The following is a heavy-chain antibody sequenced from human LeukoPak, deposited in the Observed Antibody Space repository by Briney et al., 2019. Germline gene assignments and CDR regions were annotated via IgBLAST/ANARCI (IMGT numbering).Heavy chain of an antibody. J-gene: IGHJ4*02. CDR3: ARDGVTYGYPEY. V-gene: IGHV1-2*02. CDR1: GYTFTGYY. Sequence: ASVKVSCKASGYTFTGYYMHWVRQAPGQGLEWMGWINPNSGTDYAQKFLGRVTLTWDTSINTAYMEVTSLTYDDTAVYYCARDGVTYGYPEYWGQGTLVTVSS. CDR2: INPNSGT. D-gene: IGHD5-18*01.